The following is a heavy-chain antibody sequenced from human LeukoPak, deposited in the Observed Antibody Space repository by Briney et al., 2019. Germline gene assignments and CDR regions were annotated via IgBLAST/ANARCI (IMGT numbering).Heavy chain of an antibody. J-gene: IGHJ4*02. CDR2: IVGSNGKT. Sequence: GGSLRLSCAASGFTFSTYTMHWDRQAPGKGLDWVSGIVGSNGKTYYADSVKGRFTISRDNSKNTLYLQMNSLRAEDTAVYFCAKDYRPDGYNDLDYWGQGTQVTVSS. V-gene: IGHV3-23*01. CDR3: AKDYRPDGYNDLDY. D-gene: IGHD5-24*01. CDR1: GFTFSTYT.